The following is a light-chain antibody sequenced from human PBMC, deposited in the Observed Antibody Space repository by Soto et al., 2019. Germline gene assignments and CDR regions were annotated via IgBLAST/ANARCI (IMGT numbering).Light chain of an antibody. CDR1: SSDVGGSNG. CDR2: GNT. Sequence: QSVLTQPPSASVSPGQSVAISCTGTSSDVGGSNGVSWYQRLPGTAPKLLIYGNTNRPSGVPDRFSGSKSDTSASLAIAGLQAEDEADYYCQSYDSSLITYVFGTGTKVTVL. CDR3: QSYDSSLITYV. V-gene: IGLV1-40*01. J-gene: IGLJ1*01.